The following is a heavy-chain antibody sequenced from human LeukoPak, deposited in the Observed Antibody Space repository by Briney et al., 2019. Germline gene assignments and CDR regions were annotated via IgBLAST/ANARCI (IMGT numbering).Heavy chain of an antibody. D-gene: IGHD3-10*01. CDR2: IIPIFGTA. CDR1: GGTFSSYA. Sequence: SVKVSCKASGGTFSSYAISWVRQAPGQGLEWMGGIIPIFGTANYAQKFQGRVTITADESTSTAYMELSSLRSEDTAVYYCARDLRQYYGSGSYDYWGQGTLVTVSS. CDR3: ARDLRQYYGSGSYDY. J-gene: IGHJ4*02. V-gene: IGHV1-69*01.